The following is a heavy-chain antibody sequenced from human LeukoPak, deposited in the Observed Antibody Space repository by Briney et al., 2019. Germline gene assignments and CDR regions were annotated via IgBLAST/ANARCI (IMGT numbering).Heavy chain of an antibody. CDR3: ARAATAVGYFDY. V-gene: IGHV3-53*01. CDR2: IYSGGST. D-gene: IGHD4-23*01. Sequence: PGGSLRLSCAASGFSVRFNYMSWVRQAPGKGLEWVSVIYSGGSTYYADSVKGRFTISRDNSKNTLYLQMNSLRVEDTAVYYCARAATAVGYFDYWGQGTLVTVSS. CDR1: GFSVRFNY. J-gene: IGHJ4*02.